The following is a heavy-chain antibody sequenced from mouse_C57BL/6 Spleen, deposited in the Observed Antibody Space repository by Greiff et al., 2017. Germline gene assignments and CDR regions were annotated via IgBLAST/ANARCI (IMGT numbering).Heavy chain of an antibody. Sequence: LQQPGAELVRPGSSVKLSCKASYFAFMASAMHWVKQRPGHGLEWIGSFTIYSDATEYSENFKGKATLTVNTSSSTAYMELSSLTSEDSAVYYCARSPMDGGSHWYFDVWGTGTTVTVSS. CDR1: YFAFMASA. D-gene: IGHD1-1*02. J-gene: IGHJ1*03. CDR2: FTIYSDAT. CDR3: ARSPMDGGSHWYFDV. V-gene: IGHV1-49*01.